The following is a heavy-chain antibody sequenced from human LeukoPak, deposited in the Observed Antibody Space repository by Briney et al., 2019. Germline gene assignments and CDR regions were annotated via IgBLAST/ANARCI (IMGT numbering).Heavy chain of an antibody. Sequence: GGSLRHSCAASGFTFSSYAMSWVRQAPGKGLEWVSAISGSGGSTYYADSVKGRFTISRDNSKNTLYLQMNSLRAEDTAVYYCAKVEQQLVMEYYFDYWGQGTLVTVSS. D-gene: IGHD6-13*01. J-gene: IGHJ4*02. CDR2: ISGSGGST. V-gene: IGHV3-23*01. CDR3: AKVEQQLVMEYYFDY. CDR1: GFTFSSYA.